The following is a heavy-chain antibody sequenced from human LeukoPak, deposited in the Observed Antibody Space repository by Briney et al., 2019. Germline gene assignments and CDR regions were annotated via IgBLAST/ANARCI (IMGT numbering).Heavy chain of an antibody. CDR3: AREDAVLGAGGYGMDV. CDR2: INPNSGGT. J-gene: IGHJ6*02. Sequence: ASVKVSCKASGYTFTGYYMHWVRQAPGQGLEWMGWINPNSGGTNYAQKFQGWVTMTRDTSISTAYMELSRLRSDDTAVYYCAREDAVLGAGGYGMDVWGQGTMVTVSS. CDR1: GYTFTGYY. V-gene: IGHV1-2*04. D-gene: IGHD3-3*02.